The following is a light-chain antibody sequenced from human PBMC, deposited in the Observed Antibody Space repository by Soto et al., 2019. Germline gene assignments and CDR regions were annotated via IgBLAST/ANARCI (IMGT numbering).Light chain of an antibody. CDR3: QQYNNWPPTWT. CDR1: QSVSSN. Sequence: EIVMTQSPVTLSVSPGERATLSCRASQSVSSNLAWYQQKPGQAPRLLIYGASTRATGIPARFSGSGSGTEFTLTISSLQSEDFAVYYCQQYNNWPPTWTFGQGTKVDI. CDR2: GAS. V-gene: IGKV3-15*01. J-gene: IGKJ1*01.